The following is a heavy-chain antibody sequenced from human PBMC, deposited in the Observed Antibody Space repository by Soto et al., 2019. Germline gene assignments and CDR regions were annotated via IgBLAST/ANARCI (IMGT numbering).Heavy chain of an antibody. Sequence: GGSLRLSCAASGFTFSSYSMNWVRQAPGKGLEWVSSISSSSSYIYYADSVKGRFTISRDNAKNSLYLQMNSLRAEDTAVYYCARDSVLLWFGELSDPLYYYYGIDVWGQGTTVTVSS. CDR3: ARDSVLLWFGELSDPLYYYYGIDV. CDR1: GFTFSSYS. D-gene: IGHD3-10*01. CDR2: ISSSSSYI. V-gene: IGHV3-21*01. J-gene: IGHJ6*02.